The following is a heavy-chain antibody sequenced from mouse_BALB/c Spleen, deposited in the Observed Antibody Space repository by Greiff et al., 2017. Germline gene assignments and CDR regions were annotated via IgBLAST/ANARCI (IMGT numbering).Heavy chain of an antibody. CDR1: GFTFSSYG. V-gene: IGHV5-6*03. Sequence: EVKLVESGGGLVKPGGSLKLSCAASGFTFSSYGMSWVRQTPDKRLEWVATISSGGSYTYYPDSVKGRFTITRDNAKNTLYLQMSSLKSEDTAMYCCTKQITTVVPYFDYWGQGTTLTVSS. D-gene: IGHD1-1*01. J-gene: IGHJ2*01. CDR3: TKQITTVVPYFDY. CDR2: ISSGGSYT.